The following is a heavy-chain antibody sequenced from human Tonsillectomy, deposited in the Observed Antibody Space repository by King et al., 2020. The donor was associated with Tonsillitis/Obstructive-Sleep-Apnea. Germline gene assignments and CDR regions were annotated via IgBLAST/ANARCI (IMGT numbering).Heavy chain of an antibody. D-gene: IGHD5-12*01. V-gene: IGHV3-7*03. Sequence: VQLVQSGGGLVQPGGSLRLSCAASGFTFSSYGMSWVRQAPGKGLEWVANIKQDGSEKYYVDSVKGRFTITRDNAKNSLYLQMNSLRAEDTAVYYCARDPWYGVDCDYWGQGTLVTVSS. CDR1: GFTFSSYG. CDR2: IKQDGSEK. CDR3: ARDPWYGVDCDY. J-gene: IGHJ4*02.